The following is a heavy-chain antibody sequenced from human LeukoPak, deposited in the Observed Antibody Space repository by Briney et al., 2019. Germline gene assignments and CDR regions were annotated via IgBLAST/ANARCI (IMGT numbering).Heavy chain of an antibody. D-gene: IGHD2-21*01. CDR3: ASTYYRMRAGFFGY. J-gene: IGHJ4*02. Sequence: SGTLSLTCAVSGGSISSSNWWSWVRQPPGKGLEWIGSIYYSGSTYYNPSLKSRVTISVDTSKNQFSLKLSSVTAADTAVYYCASTYYRMRAGFFGYWGQGTLVTVSS. CDR2: IYYSGST. V-gene: IGHV4-4*02. CDR1: GGSISSSNW.